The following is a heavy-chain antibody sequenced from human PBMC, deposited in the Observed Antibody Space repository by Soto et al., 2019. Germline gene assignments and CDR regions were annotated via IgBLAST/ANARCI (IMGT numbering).Heavy chain of an antibody. V-gene: IGHV4-31*03. CDR3: ARARVADTMPLQFDY. D-gene: IGHD6-13*01. Sequence: PSETLSLTCTVSGGSISSGGYYWSWIRQHPGKGLEWIGYIYYSGSTYYNPSLKSRVTISVDTSKNQFSLKLSSVTAADTAVYYCARARVADTMPLQFDYWGQGTLVTVSS. J-gene: IGHJ4*02. CDR1: GGSISSGGYY. CDR2: IYYSGST.